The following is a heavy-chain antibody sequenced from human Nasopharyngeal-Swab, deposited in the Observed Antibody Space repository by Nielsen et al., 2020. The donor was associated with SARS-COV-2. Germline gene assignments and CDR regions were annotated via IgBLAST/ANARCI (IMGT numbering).Heavy chain of an antibody. V-gene: IGHV1-8*01. CDR1: GYTSTSYD. Sequence: ASVKVSCKASGYTSTSYDINWVRQATGQGLEWMGWMNPNSGNTGYAQKFQGRVTMTRNTSISTAYMELSSLRSEDTAVYYCARCSGGSCRFDYWGQGTLVTVSS. CDR3: ARCSGGSCRFDY. D-gene: IGHD2-15*01. CDR2: MNPNSGNT. J-gene: IGHJ4*02.